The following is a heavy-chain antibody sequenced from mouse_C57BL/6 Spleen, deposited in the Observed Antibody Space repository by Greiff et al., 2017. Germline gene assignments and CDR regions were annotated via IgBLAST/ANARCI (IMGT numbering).Heavy chain of an antibody. Sequence: QFQRQQPVAELVMPGASVKLSCKASGYTFTSYWMHWVKQRPGQGLEWIGEIDPSDSYTYYNQTFKGKSTLTVDKSSSTAYMQLSSLTSEDSAVYYCARKGTPQATFAYWGQGTLVTVSA. CDR2: IDPSDSYT. CDR1: GYTFTSYW. J-gene: IGHJ3*01. CDR3: ARKGTPQATFAY. V-gene: IGHV1-69*01. D-gene: IGHD3-2*02.